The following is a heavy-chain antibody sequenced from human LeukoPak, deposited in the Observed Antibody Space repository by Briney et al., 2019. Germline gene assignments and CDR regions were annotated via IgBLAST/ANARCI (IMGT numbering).Heavy chain of an antibody. Sequence: GGSLRLSCAASGFTFSSYWMSWVRQAPGKGLEWVANIKQDGSEKYYVDSVKGRFTISRDNAKNSLYLQMNSLRAEDTAVYYCARSRDYYYYYGMDVWGQGTAVTVSS. V-gene: IGHV3-7*01. CDR2: IKQDGSEK. CDR3: ARSRDYYYYYGMDV. CDR1: GFTFSSYW. J-gene: IGHJ6*02.